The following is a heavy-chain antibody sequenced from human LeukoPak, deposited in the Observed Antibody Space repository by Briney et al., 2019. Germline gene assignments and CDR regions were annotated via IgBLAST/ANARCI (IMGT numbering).Heavy chain of an antibody. CDR1: GFTFGDYA. D-gene: IGHD3-10*01. V-gene: IGHV3-49*03. CDR2: IRSKAYGGTT. Sequence: GGFLRLSCTASGFTFGDYAMSWFRQAPGKGLEWVGFIRSKAYGGTTEYAASVKGRFTISRDDSKSIAYLQMNSLKTEDTAVYYCTRGTMVRGVIGGPYVNYWGQGTLVTVSS. J-gene: IGHJ4*02. CDR3: TRGTMVRGVIGGPYVNY.